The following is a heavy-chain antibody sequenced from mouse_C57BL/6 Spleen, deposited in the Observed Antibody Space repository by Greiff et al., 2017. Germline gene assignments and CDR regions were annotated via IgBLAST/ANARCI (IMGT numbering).Heavy chain of an antibody. V-gene: IGHV14-4*01. CDR3: TTDSTVAGFDY. CDR2: IDPENGDT. Sequence: EVQLQQSGAELVRPGASVKLSCTASGFNIKDDYMHWVKQRPEQGLEWIGWIDPENGDTEYASKFQGKATITADTSSNTAYLQLSSLTSEDTAVYYCTTDSTVAGFDYWGQGTTLTVSS. J-gene: IGHJ2*01. CDR1: GFNIKDDY. D-gene: IGHD1-1*01.